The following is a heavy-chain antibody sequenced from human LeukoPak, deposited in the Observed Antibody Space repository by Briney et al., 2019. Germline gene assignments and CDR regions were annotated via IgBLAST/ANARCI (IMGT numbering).Heavy chain of an antibody. V-gene: IGHV1-46*01. CDR3: ATDRRTVAGTGGWFDP. D-gene: IGHD6-19*01. CDR2: INPSGGST. Sequence: ASVKVSCKASGYTFTSYYMHWVRQAPGQGLVWMGIINPSGGSTSYAQKFQGRVTMTRDMSTSTVYMELSSLRSEDTAVYYCATDRRTVAGTGGWFDPWGQGTLVTVSS. J-gene: IGHJ5*02. CDR1: GYTFTSYY.